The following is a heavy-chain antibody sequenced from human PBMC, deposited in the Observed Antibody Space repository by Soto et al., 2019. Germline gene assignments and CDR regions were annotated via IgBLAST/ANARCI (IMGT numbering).Heavy chain of an antibody. CDR2: INADYGNT. Sequence: QAQLVQSGAEVKKPGASVKVSCKASGYPFYRHRISWVRQAPGQGLEWMGRINADYGNTQYAQKFRARVTMTTDTSTTTVYMELTNLRSDDTAVYYCARCIQGDYYYGMDVWGQGTTVTVSS. CDR1: GYPFYRHR. J-gene: IGHJ6*02. D-gene: IGHD5-18*01. CDR3: ARCIQGDYYYGMDV. V-gene: IGHV1-18*01.